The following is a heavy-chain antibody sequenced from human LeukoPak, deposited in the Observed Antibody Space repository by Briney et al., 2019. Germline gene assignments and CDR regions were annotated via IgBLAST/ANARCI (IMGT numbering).Heavy chain of an antibody. D-gene: IGHD3-22*01. V-gene: IGHV1-18*01. CDR3: ARDPPNYYDSSGYSVY. J-gene: IGHJ4*02. Sequence: ASVKVSCKASGYTFTSYGISWVRQAPGQGLEWMGWISAYDGNTNYAQKLQGRVTMTTDTSTSTAYMELRSLRSDDTAVYYCARDPPNYYDSSGYSVYWGQGTLVTVSS. CDR2: ISAYDGNT. CDR1: GYTFTSYG.